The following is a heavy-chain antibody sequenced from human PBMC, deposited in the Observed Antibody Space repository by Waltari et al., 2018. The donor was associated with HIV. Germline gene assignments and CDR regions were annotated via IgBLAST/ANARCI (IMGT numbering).Heavy chain of an antibody. CDR2: ISWDGSNK. D-gene: IGHD3-22*01. V-gene: IGHV3-30-3*01. CDR1: GFPFNPSP. CDR3: GREGDYYDSSPFDY. Sequence: QVQLVESGGGVVRPGRSLTLPCAASGFPFNPSPSHWVRQAPGKWLEWVAVISWDGSNKHYADSVKGRCTISRDNSRNSLYLQMSSLRAEDTAVYYCGREGDYYDSSPFDYWGQGTLVTVSS. J-gene: IGHJ4*02.